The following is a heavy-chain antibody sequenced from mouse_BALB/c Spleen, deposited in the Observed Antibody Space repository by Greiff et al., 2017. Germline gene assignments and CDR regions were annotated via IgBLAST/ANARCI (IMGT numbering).Heavy chain of an antibody. D-gene: IGHD2-14*01. CDR3: AREVRRFYAMEE. CDR2: ISYSGST. Sequence: EVKLQASGPGLVTPSQSLSLTCTVSGYSITSDYAWYWIRQFPGNKLEWMGYISYSGSTSYNPSLKSRISITRDTSKNQFFLQLNSVTTEDTATYYCAREVRRFYAMEEWGKGNAGNVAA. CDR1: GYSITSDYA. V-gene: IGHV3-2*02. J-gene: IGHJ4*01.